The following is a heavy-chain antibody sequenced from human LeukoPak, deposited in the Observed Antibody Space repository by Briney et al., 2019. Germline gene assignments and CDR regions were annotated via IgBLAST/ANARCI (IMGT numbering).Heavy chain of an antibody. D-gene: IGHD2-21*02. J-gene: IGHJ5*02. CDR2: IYYSGST. V-gene: IGHV4-39*01. Sequence: RSSETLSLTCTVSGGSISSSSYYWGWIRQPPGKGLEWIGSIYYSGSTYYNPSLKSRVTISVDTSKNQFSLKLSSVTAADTAVYYCARPAGRAYCGGDCVRHWFDPWGQGTLVTVSP. CDR1: GGSISSSSYY. CDR3: ARPAGRAYCGGDCVRHWFDP.